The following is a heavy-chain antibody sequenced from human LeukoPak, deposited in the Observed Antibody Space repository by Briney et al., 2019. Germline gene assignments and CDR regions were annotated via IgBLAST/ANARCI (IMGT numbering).Heavy chain of an antibody. Sequence: GGSLRLSCAVSGFTPSNSWMHWVRQAPGKGLVWVARTNGDGNDISYADSVKGRFTISRDNSKNTLYLQVNSLRAEDTAVYYCAKDRKAFIRGFDYWGQGTLVTVSS. V-gene: IGHV3-74*01. D-gene: IGHD2/OR15-2a*01. CDR3: AKDRKAFIRGFDY. CDR2: TNGDGNDI. CDR1: GFTPSNSW. J-gene: IGHJ4*02.